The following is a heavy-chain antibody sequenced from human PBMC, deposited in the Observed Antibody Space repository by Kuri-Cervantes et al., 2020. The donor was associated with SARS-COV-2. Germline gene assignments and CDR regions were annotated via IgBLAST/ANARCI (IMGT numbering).Heavy chain of an antibody. V-gene: IGHV3-30*18. D-gene: IGHD3-22*01. CDR2: ISYDGSNK. CDR1: GFSFSSYG. J-gene: IGHJ4*02. CDR3: AKDPTYSDSSGTFDY. Sequence: GGSLRLSCAASGFSFSSYGMSWVRQAPGKGLEWVAVISYDGSNKYYADSVKGRFTISRDNSKNTLYLQMNSLRAEDTAVYYCAKDPTYSDSSGTFDYWGQGALVTVSS.